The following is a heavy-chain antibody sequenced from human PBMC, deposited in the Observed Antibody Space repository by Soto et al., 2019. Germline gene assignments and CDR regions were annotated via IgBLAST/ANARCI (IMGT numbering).Heavy chain of an antibody. CDR1: GYTFTNNC. CDR3: ARYDRHCSGGDCADGMDV. D-gene: IGHD2-15*01. J-gene: IGHJ6*02. Sequence: PVESLKISCKASGYTFTNNCIAWVRQMPGKGLEWMGIIHPRDSDIRYSPSFQGQVTISADKSISTAYLQWTSLKTSDTAIYYCARYDRHCSGGDCADGMDVWGQGTTVTVSS. V-gene: IGHV5-51*01. CDR2: IHPRDSDI.